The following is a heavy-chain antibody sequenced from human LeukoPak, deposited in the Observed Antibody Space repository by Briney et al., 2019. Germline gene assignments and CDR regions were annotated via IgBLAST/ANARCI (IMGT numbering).Heavy chain of an antibody. D-gene: IGHD6-13*01. J-gene: IGHJ4*02. Sequence: GGSLRLSCAASGFTFSSYGMHWVRQAPGKGLEWVAVISYDGSNKYYADSVKGRFTISRDNSKNTLYLQMNSLRAEDTAVYYCAKKAFSSWGQGTLVTVSS. V-gene: IGHV3-30*18. CDR2: ISYDGSNK. CDR1: GFTFSSYG. CDR3: AKKAFSS.